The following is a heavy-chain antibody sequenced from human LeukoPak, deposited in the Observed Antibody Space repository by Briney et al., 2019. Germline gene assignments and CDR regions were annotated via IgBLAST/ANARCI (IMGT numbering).Heavy chain of an antibody. CDR1: GFTFSSYT. Sequence: GSLRLSCAASGFTFSSYTMSWVRQAPGKGLEWVSAISGSGGSTYYADSVKGRFTISRDNSKNTLYLQMNSLRAEDTAVYYCAKSSVVVVPAAMALPTWGRGTLVTVSS. V-gene: IGHV3-23*01. CDR2: ISGSGGST. CDR3: AKSSVVVVPAAMALPT. J-gene: IGHJ5*02. D-gene: IGHD2-2*01.